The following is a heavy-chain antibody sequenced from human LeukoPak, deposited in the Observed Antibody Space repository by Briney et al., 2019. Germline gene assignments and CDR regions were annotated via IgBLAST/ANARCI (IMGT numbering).Heavy chain of an antibody. CDR3: ARGGVVIEGATSIDY. CDR1: GFTFSNYA. V-gene: IGHV3-64*01. D-gene: IGHD1-26*01. Sequence: GGSLRLSCAASGFTFSNYAMHWVRQAPGKGLEYVSVISSNGGSTYFANSVKGRFTISRENSKNTLYLQMGSLRAEDMAVYHCARGGVVIEGATSIDYWGQGTLVTVSS. J-gene: IGHJ4*02. CDR2: ISSNGGST.